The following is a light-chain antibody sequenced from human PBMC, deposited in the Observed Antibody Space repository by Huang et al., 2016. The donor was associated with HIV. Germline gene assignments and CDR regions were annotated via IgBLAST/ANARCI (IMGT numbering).Light chain of an antibody. CDR2: GAS. CDR3: QRYNDWPPYT. Sequence: EIVMTQSPVTLSVSPGERATLSCRASQNIDSNLAWYQQKSGQAPRLLSYGASTRATGIPARFSGSGSGTEFTLTISRLQSEDFVVYYCQRYNDWPPYTFGQGTKLEIK. CDR1: QNIDSN. V-gene: IGKV3-15*01. J-gene: IGKJ2*01.